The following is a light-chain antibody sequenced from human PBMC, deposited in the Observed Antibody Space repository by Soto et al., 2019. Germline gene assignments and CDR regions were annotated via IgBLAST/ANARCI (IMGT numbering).Light chain of an antibody. Sequence: IQMTQSPASLSASVGDSITLTCRASQSISTSLNWYQQRPGKAPKILIYTASSLFSGFPSRFRGIGSGTDFTLTISSLQPEDFATYYCQQSFSSPLTFGGGAKVEIK. CDR3: QQSFSSPLT. J-gene: IGKJ4*01. CDR1: QSISTS. V-gene: IGKV1-39*01. CDR2: TAS.